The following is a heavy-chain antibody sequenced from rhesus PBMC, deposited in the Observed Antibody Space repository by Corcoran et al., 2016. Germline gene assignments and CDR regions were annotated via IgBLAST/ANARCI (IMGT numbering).Heavy chain of an antibody. Sequence: EVQLVESGGGLVQPGGSRRLSCAAPGFTFSSLGMSWFGRAPGKGLEWFSYISNGGGSTYYASAVKGRFTISRDNSKNTLSLQMNSLRAEDTAVYYCAKDRDAFDFWGQGLRVTVSS. CDR3: AKDRDAFDF. CDR1: GFTFSSLG. CDR2: ISNGGGST. J-gene: IGHJ3*01. V-gene: IGHV3S5*01.